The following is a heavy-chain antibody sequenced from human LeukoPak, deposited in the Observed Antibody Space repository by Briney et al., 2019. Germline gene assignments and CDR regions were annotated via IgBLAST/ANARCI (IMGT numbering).Heavy chain of an antibody. D-gene: IGHD2-2*01. J-gene: IGHJ4*02. Sequence: ASVKVSCKASGYTFTGYYMHWVRQAPGQGVEWMGWINPNSGGTNYAQKFQGRVTMTRDTSISTAYMELSRLRSDDTAVYYCAREGGRYCSSTSCYLYYWGQGTLVTVSS. CDR3: AREGGRYCSSTSCYLYY. V-gene: IGHV1-2*02. CDR2: INPNSGGT. CDR1: GYTFTGYY.